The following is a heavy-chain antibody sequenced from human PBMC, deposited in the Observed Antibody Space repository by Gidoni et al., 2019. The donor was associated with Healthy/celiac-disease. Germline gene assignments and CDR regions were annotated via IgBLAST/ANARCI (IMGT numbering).Heavy chain of an antibody. V-gene: IGHV4-31*03. Sequence: QVQLQESGPGLVKPSQTLSLTCTVSGGSISSGGYYWLWIRQHPGKGLEWIGYIYYSGSTYYNPSLKSRVTISVDTSKNQFSLKLSSVTAADTAVYYCARTKEQVADYGGKGGGYYFDYWGQGTLVTVSS. J-gene: IGHJ4*02. CDR2: IYYSGST. CDR3: ARTKEQVADYGGKGGGYYFDY. CDR1: GGSISSGGYY. D-gene: IGHD4-17*01.